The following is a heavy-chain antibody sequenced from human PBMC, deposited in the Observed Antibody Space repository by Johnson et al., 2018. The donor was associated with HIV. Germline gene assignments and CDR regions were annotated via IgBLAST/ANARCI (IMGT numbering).Heavy chain of an antibody. V-gene: IGHV3-9*01. CDR2: ISWHSGSI. CDR3: TTDRVGSGSYYPFRQYAFDI. Sequence: VQVVESGGGVVQPGGSLRLSCAASGFTFDDYAMHWVRQAPGKGLEWVPGISWHSGSIGYADSVKGRFNISRDNAKNSLYLQMNSLRAEDTALYYCTTDRVGSGSYYPFRQYAFDIWGQGTMVTVSS. J-gene: IGHJ3*02. CDR1: GFTFDDYA. D-gene: IGHD1-26*01.